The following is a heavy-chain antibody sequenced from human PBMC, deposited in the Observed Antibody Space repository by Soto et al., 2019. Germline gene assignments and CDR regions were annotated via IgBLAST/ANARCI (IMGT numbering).Heavy chain of an antibody. V-gene: IGHV3-23*01. CDR2: ISGSGGST. Sequence: GGSLRLSCAASGFTFSSYAMSWVRQAPGKGLEWVSAISGSGGSTYYADSVKGRFTISRDNSKNTLYLQMNSLRAEDTAVYYCAKWEGSGSYRYYYYYYGMDVWGQGTTVTVSS. CDR1: GFTFSSYA. J-gene: IGHJ6*02. CDR3: AKWEGSGSYRYYYYYYGMDV. D-gene: IGHD3-10*01.